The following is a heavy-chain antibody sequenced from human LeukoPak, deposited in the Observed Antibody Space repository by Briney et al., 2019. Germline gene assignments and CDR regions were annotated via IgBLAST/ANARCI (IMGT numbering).Heavy chain of an antibody. D-gene: IGHD3-22*01. Sequence: PGGSLRLSCAASGFTFSSYEMNWVRQAPGKGLEWVSYISSSGSTIYYADSVKGRFTISRDNAKNSLYLQMNSLRAEDTAVYYCVGPYDSSGYLDYWGQGTLVTVSS. CDR1: GFTFSSYE. V-gene: IGHV3-48*03. J-gene: IGHJ4*02. CDR2: ISSSGSTI. CDR3: VGPYDSSGYLDY.